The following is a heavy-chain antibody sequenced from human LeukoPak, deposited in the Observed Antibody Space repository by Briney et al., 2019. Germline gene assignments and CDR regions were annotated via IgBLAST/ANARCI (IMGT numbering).Heavy chain of an antibody. CDR1: GGSINSSNW. V-gene: IGHV4-4*02. Sequence: SETLSLTCAVSGGSINSSNWWSWVRQPPGKGLEWIGEIYHSGSTNYNPSLRSRDTISVDKSKNQFSLKLSSVTAADTAVYYCARSEWLGERIFDSWGRGVLVTVSS. CDR2: IYHSGST. CDR3: ARSEWLGERIFDS. J-gene: IGHJ5*01. D-gene: IGHD6-19*01.